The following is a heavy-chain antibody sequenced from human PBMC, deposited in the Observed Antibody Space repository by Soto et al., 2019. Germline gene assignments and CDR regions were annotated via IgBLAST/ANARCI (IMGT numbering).Heavy chain of an antibody. D-gene: IGHD4-4*01. J-gene: IGHJ6*02. V-gene: IGHV3-30*02. CDR1: GLTFSSYG. Sequence: PGGSLRLSCAASGLTFSSYGMHWVRQAPGKGLEWVAVIWYDGSNKYYADSVKGRFTISRDNSKNTLYLQMNSLRAEDTAVYYCAKTLVTMDYYYGMDVWGQGTTVTVSS. CDR3: AKTLVTMDYYYGMDV. CDR2: IWYDGSNK.